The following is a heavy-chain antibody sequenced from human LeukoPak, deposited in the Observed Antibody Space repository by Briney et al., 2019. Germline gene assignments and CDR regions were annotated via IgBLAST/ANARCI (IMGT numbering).Heavy chain of an antibody. J-gene: IGHJ4*02. CDR1: GLTFSSFW. CDR2: INPDGNKK. D-gene: IGHD5-18*01. CDR3: ARDLAYSRLDY. V-gene: IGHV3-7*01. Sequence: PGGSLRLSCAVSGLTFSSFWMDWVRQAPAKGLEWVASINPDGNKKYSADSVKGRFTISRDNAENSLYLQMNSLRVEDTAFYYCARDLAYSRLDYWGQGMLVTVSS.